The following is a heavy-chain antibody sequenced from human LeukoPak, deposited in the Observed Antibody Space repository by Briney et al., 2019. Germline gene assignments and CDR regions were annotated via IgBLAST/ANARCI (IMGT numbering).Heavy chain of an antibody. CDR3: ARSHPQGQGYCSSTSCYNRGFGDYYYGMDV. Sequence: ASVKVSCKASGGTSSSYAISWVRQAPGQGLEWMGRIIPIFGIANYAQKFQGRVTITADKSTSTAYMQLSSLRSEDTAVYYCARSHPQGQGYCSSTSCYNRGFGDYYYGMDVWGQGTTVTVSS. CDR1: GGTSSSYA. V-gene: IGHV1-69*04. CDR2: IIPIFGIA. J-gene: IGHJ6*02. D-gene: IGHD2-2*02.